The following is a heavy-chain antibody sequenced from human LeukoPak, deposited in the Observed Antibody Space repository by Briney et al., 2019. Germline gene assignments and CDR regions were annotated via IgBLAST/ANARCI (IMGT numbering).Heavy chain of an antibody. Sequence: SETLSLTYTVSGGSISSDSYYWGWIRQPPGKGLEWIGSINYSGTTYYNPSLKSRVTISVDTSKNQFSLKVSSVTAADTAVYYCARRVPSGSGSYDFDYWGQGTLVTVSS. V-gene: IGHV4-39*01. CDR2: INYSGTT. CDR1: GGSISSDSYY. D-gene: IGHD3-10*01. J-gene: IGHJ4*02. CDR3: ARRVPSGSGSYDFDY.